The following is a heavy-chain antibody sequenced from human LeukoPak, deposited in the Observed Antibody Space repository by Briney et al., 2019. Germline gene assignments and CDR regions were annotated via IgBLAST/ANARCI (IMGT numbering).Heavy chain of an antibody. J-gene: IGHJ4*02. V-gene: IGHV1-2*02. CDR1: GYTFTGYY. CDR3: ARDDHWGLGDY. CDR2: INPNTGDT. D-gene: IGHD3-16*01. Sequence: ASVKVSCRASGYTFTGYYIHWVRQAPGQGLEWMGWINPNTGDTNYAQKLQGRVTMTRDTSISTAYMELSRLTSDDTAVYYCARDDHWGLGDYWGQGTLVTVPS.